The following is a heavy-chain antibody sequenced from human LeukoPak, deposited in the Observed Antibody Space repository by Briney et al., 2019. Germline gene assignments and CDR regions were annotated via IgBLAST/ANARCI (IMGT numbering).Heavy chain of an antibody. J-gene: IGHJ5*02. CDR2: ISGSGSST. V-gene: IGHV3-23*01. Sequence: GGSLRLSCAASGFTFSNYAMSWVRQAPGKGLEWVSAISGSGSSTYYADSVKGRFTISRDNSKNTLYLQMNSLRAEDTAVYYCAKDSVAMYYYYSSGYRNNWFDPWGQGTLVTVSS. CDR3: AKDSVAMYYYYSSGYRNNWFDP. CDR1: GFTFSNYA. D-gene: IGHD3-22*01.